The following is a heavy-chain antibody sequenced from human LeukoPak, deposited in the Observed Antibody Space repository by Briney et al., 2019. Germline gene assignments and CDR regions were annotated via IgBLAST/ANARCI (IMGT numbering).Heavy chain of an antibody. CDR1: GYTFTSYG. V-gene: IGHV1-18*04. D-gene: IGHD6-19*01. CDR3: ARGGLVRGSGWYGPHRPSYFDY. Sequence: ASVKVSCKASGYTFTSYGISWVRQAPGQGLEWMGWISAYNGNTNYAQKPQGRVTMTTDTSTSTAYMELRSLRSDDTAVYYCARGGLVRGSGWYGPHRPSYFDYWGQGTLVTVSS. J-gene: IGHJ4*02. CDR2: ISAYNGNT.